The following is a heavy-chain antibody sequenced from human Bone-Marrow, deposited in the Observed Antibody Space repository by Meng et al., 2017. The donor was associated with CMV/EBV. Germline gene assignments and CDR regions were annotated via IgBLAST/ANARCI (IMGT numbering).Heavy chain of an antibody. CDR3: AKATFDYNNFWGRGGMDV. D-gene: IGHD4-11*01. CDR2: IYSGGGTT. J-gene: IGHJ6*02. CDR1: GFTFSSYA. Sequence: GESLKISCAASGFTFSSYAMSWVRQAPGKGLEWVSIIYSGGGTTYYADSVKGRFTISRDNSKKTLYLQMNSLRAEDTAVYYCAKATFDYNNFWGRGGMDVWGHGTTVTVSS. V-gene: IGHV3-23*03.